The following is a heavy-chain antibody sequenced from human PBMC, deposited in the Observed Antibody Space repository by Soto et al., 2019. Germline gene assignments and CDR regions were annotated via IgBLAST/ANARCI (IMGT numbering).Heavy chain of an antibody. CDR3: AKVYTGYEFDY. D-gene: IGHD5-12*01. Sequence: SETLSLTCTVSGGSINDYYWSWIRQPPGKGLECIGYIYYSGSTNYSPSLKSRLTISVDTSKNTLYLQVKSLRAEDTARYYCAKVYTGYEFDYWGQGTLVTVSS. J-gene: IGHJ4*02. CDR1: GGSINDYY. CDR2: IYYSGST. V-gene: IGHV4-59*12.